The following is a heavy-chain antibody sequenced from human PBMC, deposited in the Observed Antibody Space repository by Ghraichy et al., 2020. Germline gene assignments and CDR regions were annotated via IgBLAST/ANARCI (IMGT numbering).Heavy chain of an antibody. D-gene: IGHD2-2*01. V-gene: IGHV3-23*01. J-gene: IGHJ4*02. CDR1: GFTFNNYA. CDR3: AKAGCSTTSCYLADY. CDR2: ISGSGGST. Sequence: GALRLSCAASGFTFNNYAMSWVRQAPGKGLEWVSAISGSGGSTYYADSVKGRFTISRDNSKNTLYLQMNSLRAEDTAVYYCAKAGCSTTSCYLADYWGRGTLVTVSS.